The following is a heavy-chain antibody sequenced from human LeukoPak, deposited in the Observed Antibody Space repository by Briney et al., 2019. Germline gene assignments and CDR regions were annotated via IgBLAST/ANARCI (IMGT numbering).Heavy chain of an antibody. J-gene: IGHJ4*02. V-gene: IGHV1-18*01. CDR1: GYTFSSYG. CDR2: ICTYNGNT. CDR3: ARVDEDGFDY. Sequence: ASVKFSCNGSGYTFSSYGTSWARQAPGQGLEWMGWICTYNGNTNYAQKLQGRVTMTTDTSTSTAYMELRSLRSDDTAVYYCARVDEDGFDYWGQGTLVTVSS.